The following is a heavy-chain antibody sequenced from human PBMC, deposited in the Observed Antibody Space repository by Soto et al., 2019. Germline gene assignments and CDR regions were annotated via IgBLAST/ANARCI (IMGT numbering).Heavy chain of an antibody. Sequence: QVQLVQSGGEVKKPGASVEVSCRTSGYMFTTYGMSWVRQAPGQGLEWMAWISAYNGNKKYAQKFQGRVPMTTDTSPSTVPMELRTLTSDDTGTYFCARTGGGMAARPLEYWGQGTLVTVSS. V-gene: IGHV1-18*04. CDR3: ARTGGGMAARPLEY. CDR1: GYMFTTYG. J-gene: IGHJ4*02. CDR2: ISAYNGNK. D-gene: IGHD6-6*01.